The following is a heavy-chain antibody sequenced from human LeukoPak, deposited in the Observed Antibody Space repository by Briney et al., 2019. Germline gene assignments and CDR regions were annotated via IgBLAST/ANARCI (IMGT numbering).Heavy chain of an antibody. CDR3: AREGHPYYYGSGSYYPNAFDI. CDR1: GYTFTSYA. J-gene: IGHJ3*02. V-gene: IGHV1-3*01. Sequence: ASVKVSCKASGYTFTSYAMHWVRQAPGQRLEWMGWINAGNGNTKYSQKFQGRVTITRDTSASTAYMELSSLRSEDTAVYYCAREGHPYYYGSGSYYPNAFDIWDQGTMVTVSS. D-gene: IGHD3-10*01. CDR2: INAGNGNT.